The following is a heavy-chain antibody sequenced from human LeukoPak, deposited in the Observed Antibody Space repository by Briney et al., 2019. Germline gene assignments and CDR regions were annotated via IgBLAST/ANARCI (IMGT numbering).Heavy chain of an antibody. V-gene: IGHV4-30-2*01. CDR3: ARAGYSYGSYYYYGMDV. CDR1: GVSISSGGYS. J-gene: IGHJ6*02. D-gene: IGHD5-18*01. CDR2: IYHSGST. Sequence: SETLSLTCTVSGVSISSGGYSWSWIRQPPGKGLEWIGYIYHSGSTYYNPSLKSRVTISVDRSKNQFSLKLSSVTAADTAVYYCARAGYSYGSYYYYGMDVWGQGTTVTVSS.